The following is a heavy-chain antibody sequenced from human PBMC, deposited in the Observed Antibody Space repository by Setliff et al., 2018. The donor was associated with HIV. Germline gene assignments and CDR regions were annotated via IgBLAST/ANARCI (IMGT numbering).Heavy chain of an antibody. D-gene: IGHD2-15*01. J-gene: IGHJ4*02. CDR2: IWYDGSNK. Sequence: PGESLKISCAASGFSFSGYGMHWVRQAPGKGLEWLAVIWYDGSNKYYTDSVQGRITISRDNSENMLYLRMNSLRAEDTAVYFCARGPDCSGGSCYLGFDYWGQGTLVTVS. CDR1: GFSFSGYG. V-gene: IGHV3-33*01. CDR3: ARGPDCSGGSCYLGFDY.